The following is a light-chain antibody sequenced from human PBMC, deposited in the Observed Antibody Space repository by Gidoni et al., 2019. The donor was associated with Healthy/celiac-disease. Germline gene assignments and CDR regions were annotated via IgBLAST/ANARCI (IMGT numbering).Light chain of an antibody. Sequence: EIVLTQSPATLSLSPGERATLSCRASQRVSSYLAWYQQKPVQAPRLLIYDASNRATGIPARFSGSGSGTDFTLTISSLEPEDFAVYYCQQRSNWLTFGGGTKVEIK. CDR3: QQRSNWLT. CDR1: QRVSSY. V-gene: IGKV3-11*01. J-gene: IGKJ4*01. CDR2: DAS.